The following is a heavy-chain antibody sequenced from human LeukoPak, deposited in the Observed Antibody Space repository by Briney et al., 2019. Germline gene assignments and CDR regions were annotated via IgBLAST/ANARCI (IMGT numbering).Heavy chain of an antibody. CDR3: ARGGRPDY. CDR2: IKEDGREK. Sequence: PGGSLRLSCATSGFTFSSSWMSWVRQAPGKGLECVANIKEDGREKYYVDSVKGRSTISRDNAKNSLYLQMSSLRAEDTAVYYCARGGRPDYWGRGTLVTVSS. V-gene: IGHV3-7*01. J-gene: IGHJ4*02. CDR1: GFTFSSSW. D-gene: IGHD3-10*01.